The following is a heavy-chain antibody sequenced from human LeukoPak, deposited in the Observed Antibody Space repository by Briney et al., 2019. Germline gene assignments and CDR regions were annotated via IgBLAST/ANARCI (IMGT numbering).Heavy chain of an antibody. Sequence: SETLSLTCTVYGGSISSYYWSWIRQPPGKGLEWIGYIYYSGSTNYNPSLKSRVTISVDTSKNQFSLKLSSVTAADTAVYYCARVRSQDFWSGYYSFDYWGQGTLVTVSS. CDR2: IYYSGST. CDR1: GGSISSYY. J-gene: IGHJ4*02. CDR3: ARVRSQDFWSGYYSFDY. D-gene: IGHD3-3*01. V-gene: IGHV4-59*01.